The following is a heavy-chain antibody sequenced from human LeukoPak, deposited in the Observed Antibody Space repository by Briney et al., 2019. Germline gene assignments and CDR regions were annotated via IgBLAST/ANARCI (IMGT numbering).Heavy chain of an antibody. CDR1: VYTCTSYD. CDR2: MNPNSGNT. CDR3: ARDREPIVGATFDY. D-gene: IGHD1-26*01. Sequence: GASVKVSCKASVYTCTSYDINWVRQATGQGLEWMGWMNPNSGNTGYAQKFQGRVTMTRNTSISTAYMELSSLRSEDTAVYYCARDREPIVGATFDYWGQGTLVTVSS. V-gene: IGHV1-8*01. J-gene: IGHJ4*02.